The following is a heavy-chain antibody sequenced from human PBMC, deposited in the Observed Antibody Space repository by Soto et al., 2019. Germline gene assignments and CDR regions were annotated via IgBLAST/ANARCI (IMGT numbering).Heavy chain of an antibody. V-gene: IGHV5-51*01. J-gene: IGHJ4*02. D-gene: IGHD5-18*01. Sequence: PGASLKISCKGSGYSFTSYWIGCVRQMPGKGLEWMGIIYPGDSDTRYSPSFQGQVTISADKSISTAYLQWSSLKASDTAMYYCARLHGIQLWSEGPYYFDYWGQGTLVTVSS. CDR3: ARLHGIQLWSEGPYYFDY. CDR1: GYSFTSYW. CDR2: IYPGDSDT.